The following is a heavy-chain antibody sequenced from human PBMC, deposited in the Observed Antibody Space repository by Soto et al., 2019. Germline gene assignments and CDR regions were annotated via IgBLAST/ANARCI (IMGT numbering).Heavy chain of an antibody. D-gene: IGHD6-13*01. CDR1: GYTFTTYG. CDR3: ARAGGSSWSVADY. V-gene: IGHV1-18*01. J-gene: IGHJ4*02. Sequence: QGQLVQSGTEVKKPGASVKVSCKASGYTFTTYGISWVRQAPGQGLEWMGWISAYSGNTNYAQMLQGRVTMTTDTATNTAYMELKNLKSDDTADYHVARAGGSSWSVADYWGQGPLVSASS. CDR2: ISAYSGNT.